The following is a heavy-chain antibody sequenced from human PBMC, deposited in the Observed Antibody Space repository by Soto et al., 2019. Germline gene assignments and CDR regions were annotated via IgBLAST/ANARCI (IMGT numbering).Heavy chain of an antibody. D-gene: IGHD1-1*01. CDR3: VRDDHWAFDV. CDR2: ISVGGGSI. J-gene: IGHJ3*01. V-gene: IGHV3-48*02. Sequence: EVQLVESGGGLIQPRRSLRISCAASGFNFRNYAMNWVRQAPGKGLEWISYISVGGGSIFYAESVKGRFTISRDDVQNSLYLQMNTLREEDTALYYCVRDDHWAFDVWGQGTMVIVSS. CDR1: GFNFRNYA.